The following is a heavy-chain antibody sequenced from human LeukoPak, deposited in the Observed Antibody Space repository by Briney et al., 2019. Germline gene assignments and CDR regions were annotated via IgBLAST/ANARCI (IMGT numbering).Heavy chain of an antibody. J-gene: IGHJ4*02. CDR3: AREAASELELRGGADY. D-gene: IGHD1-7*01. CDR2: IYSGGST. Sequence: PGGSLRLSCAASGFTASSSSMSWVRQAPGRGLQWVSVIYSGGSTYYADSVKGRFTISRDNSKNTLYLQMNSLRAEDTAVYYCAREAASELELRGGADYWGQGTLVTVSS. CDR1: GFTASSSS. V-gene: IGHV3-53*05.